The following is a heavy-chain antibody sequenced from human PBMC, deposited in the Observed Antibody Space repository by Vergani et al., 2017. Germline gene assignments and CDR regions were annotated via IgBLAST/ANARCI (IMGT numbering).Heavy chain of an antibody. CDR3: ARRSFYKYFQH. CDR2: IYYSGST. J-gene: IGHJ1*01. Sequence: QVQLQESGPGLVKPSETLSLTCTVSGGSISSYYWSWIRQPPGKGLEWIGYIYYSGSTNYNPSLKSRVTISVDTSKNQFSLKLSSVTAADTAVYYCARRSFYKYFQHWGQGTLVTVSS. V-gene: IGHV4-59*01. D-gene: IGHD1-26*01. CDR1: GGSISSYY.